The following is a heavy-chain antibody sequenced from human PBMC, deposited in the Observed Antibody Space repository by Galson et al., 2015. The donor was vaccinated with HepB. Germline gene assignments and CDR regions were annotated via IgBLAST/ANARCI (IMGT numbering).Heavy chain of an antibody. CDR1: GFSFRIYS. CDR2: ISSDNSTM. D-gene: IGHD5/OR15-5a*01. J-gene: IGHJ4*02. V-gene: IGHV3-48*01. Sequence: SLRLSCAASGFSFRIYSMSWVRQAPGKGLEWIAYISSDNSTMHYADSVKGRFTISRDNGKNSLYLEMRSLTLEDTAVYFCARDRWAFSVWGQGALVTVSS. CDR3: ARDRWAFSV.